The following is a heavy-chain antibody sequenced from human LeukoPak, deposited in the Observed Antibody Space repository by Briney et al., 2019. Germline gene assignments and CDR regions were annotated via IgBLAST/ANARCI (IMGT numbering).Heavy chain of an antibody. Sequence: SETLSLTCAVYGGSLSGYYWSWIRQPPGKGLEWIGEINRSGSTNYNPSLKSRVTISVDTSKNQFSLKLSSVTAAETAVYYCARGPDRPYDFWSGFDYWGQGTLVTVSS. CDR2: INRSGST. D-gene: IGHD3-3*01. CDR1: GGSLSGYY. J-gene: IGHJ4*02. V-gene: IGHV4-34*01. CDR3: ARGPDRPYDFWSGFDY.